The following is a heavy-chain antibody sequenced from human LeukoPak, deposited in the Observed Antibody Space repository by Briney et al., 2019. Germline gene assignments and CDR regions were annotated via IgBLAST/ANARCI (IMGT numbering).Heavy chain of an antibody. CDR1: GGSISSSSYY. CDR2: IHYSGST. Sequence: SETLSLTCTVSGGSISSSSYYWGWIRQPPGKGLEWIGSIHYSGSTNYNPSLKSRVTISVDTSKNQFSLKLSSVTAADTAMYYCARHDQGGATTLDYWGQGTLVTVSS. D-gene: IGHD1-26*01. CDR3: ARHDQGGATTLDY. V-gene: IGHV4-39*07. J-gene: IGHJ4*02.